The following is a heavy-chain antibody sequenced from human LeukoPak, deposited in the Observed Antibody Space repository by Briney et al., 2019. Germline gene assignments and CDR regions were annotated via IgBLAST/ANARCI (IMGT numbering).Heavy chain of an antibody. CDR3: ARGYCSGGSCYNNWFDP. CDR1: GGTFSSYA. CDR2: IIPILGIG. D-gene: IGHD2-15*01. V-gene: IGHV1-69*04. Sequence: SVKDSCKASGGTFSSYAISWVRQAPGQGLEWMGRIIPILGIGNYAQKFQGRVTITADKSTRAAYMELSSLRTEDTAVYYCARGYCSGGSCYNNWFDPWGQGTLVTVSS. J-gene: IGHJ5*02.